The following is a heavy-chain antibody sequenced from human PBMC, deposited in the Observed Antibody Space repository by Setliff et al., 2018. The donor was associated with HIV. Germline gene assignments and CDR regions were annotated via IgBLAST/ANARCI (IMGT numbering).Heavy chain of an antibody. V-gene: IGHV4-4*09. D-gene: IGHD2-15*01. CDR1: GGSISSYY. Sequence: SETLSLTCTVSGGSISSYYWSWIRQPPGKGLEWIGYIYTSGSTNYNPSLKSRVTMSADESKNQFSLKLNSVTAADTAVYYCAREHCSGGSCNGFDIWGQGTMVTVSS. CDR2: IYTSGST. CDR3: AREHCSGGSCNGFDI. J-gene: IGHJ3*02.